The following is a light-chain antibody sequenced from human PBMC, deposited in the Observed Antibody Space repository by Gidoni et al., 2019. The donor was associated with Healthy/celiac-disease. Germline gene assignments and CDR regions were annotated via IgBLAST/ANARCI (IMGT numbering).Light chain of an antibody. CDR1: QGISSY. Sequence: AIRMTQSPSSFSASTGDRVTITCRASQGISSYLAWYQQKPGKAPKLLIYAASTLQSGVPSRFSRSGSGTDFTLTISCLQSEDFATYYCQQYYSYRTFGQXTKVEIQ. J-gene: IGKJ1*01. CDR2: AAS. V-gene: IGKV1-8*01. CDR3: QQYYSYRT.